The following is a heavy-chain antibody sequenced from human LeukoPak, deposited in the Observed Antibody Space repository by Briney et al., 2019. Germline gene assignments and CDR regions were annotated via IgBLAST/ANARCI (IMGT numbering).Heavy chain of an antibody. J-gene: IGHJ5*02. D-gene: IGHD6-13*01. V-gene: IGHV3-15*01. CDR2: IKSKSDGGTT. CDR1: GFTFSDAW. CDR3: STGWS. Sequence: PGGSLRLSCVASGFTFSDAWLSWVRHIPGKGLEWVGRIKSKSDGGTTDYAAPVKGRFTISRDDSKNTMYLQVSRLKYEDTGVHYCSTGWSWGQGTPVTVSS.